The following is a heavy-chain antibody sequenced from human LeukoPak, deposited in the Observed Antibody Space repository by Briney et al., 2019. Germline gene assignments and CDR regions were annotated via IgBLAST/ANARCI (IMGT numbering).Heavy chain of an antibody. Sequence: ASVKVSCKASGYTFSGYDMHWVRQAPGQGLEWMGRINPDSGGTNYAQKFQGRVTMTRDTSISTGYMELSRLRSDDTAVYYCARGGNWNYFEGFDPWGQGTLVTGSS. D-gene: IGHD1-7*01. J-gene: IGHJ5*02. CDR2: INPDSGGT. CDR1: GYTFSGYD. CDR3: ARGGNWNYFEGFDP. V-gene: IGHV1-2*02.